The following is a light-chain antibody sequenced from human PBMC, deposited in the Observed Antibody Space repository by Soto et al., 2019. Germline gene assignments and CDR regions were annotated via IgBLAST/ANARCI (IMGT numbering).Light chain of an antibody. CDR2: GAS. J-gene: IGKJ4*01. V-gene: IGKV3-15*01. Sequence: EFVLTQSPGTLSLSPGERVTLSWRASQTVRNNYLAWYQQKPGQAPRLLIYGASTRDTGIPARFSGSGSGTEFTLTISSLQSEDFEVYYCQQYNNWPLTFGGGTKVDIK. CDR1: QTVRNN. CDR3: QQYNNWPLT.